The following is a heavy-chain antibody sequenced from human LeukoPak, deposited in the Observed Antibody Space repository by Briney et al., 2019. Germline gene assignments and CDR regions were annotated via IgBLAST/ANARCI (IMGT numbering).Heavy chain of an antibody. CDR3: ARDLAVAGPNVDWFDP. V-gene: IGHV1-3*01. J-gene: IGHJ5*02. Sequence: ASVKVSCKASGYTFTSYAMHWVRQAPGQRLEWMGWINAGNGNTKYSQKFQDRVTITRDTSASTAYMELSSLRSEDTAVYYCARDLAVAGPNVDWFDPWGQGTLVTVSS. CDR1: GYTFTSYA. CDR2: INAGNGNT. D-gene: IGHD6-19*01.